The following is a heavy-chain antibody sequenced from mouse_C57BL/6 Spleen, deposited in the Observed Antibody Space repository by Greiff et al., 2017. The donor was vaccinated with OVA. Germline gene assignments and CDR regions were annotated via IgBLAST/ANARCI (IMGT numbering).Heavy chain of an antibody. Sequence: QVQLQQSGAELVKPGASVKMSCKASGYTFTSYWITWVKQRPGQGLAWIGDIYPGSGSTNYNEKFKSKATLTVDTSSSTAYMQLSSLTSEDSAVYYCARREYGFFDYWGQGTTLTVSS. CDR1: GYTFTSYW. V-gene: IGHV1-55*01. D-gene: IGHD2-2*01. CDR2: IYPGSGST. J-gene: IGHJ2*01. CDR3: ARREYGFFDY.